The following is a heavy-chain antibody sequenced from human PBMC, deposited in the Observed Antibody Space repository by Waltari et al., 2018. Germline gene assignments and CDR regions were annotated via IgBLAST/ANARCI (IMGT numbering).Heavy chain of an antibody. CDR3: ASFRVVVVPAAVYYYYMDV. CDR1: GGTFSSYA. J-gene: IGHJ6*03. D-gene: IGHD2-2*01. CDR2: IIPIFGTA. Sequence: QVQLVQSGAEVKKPGSSVKVSCKASGGTFSSYAISWVRPAPGQGLEWMGGIIPIFGTANYAQKFQGRVTITADKSTSTAYMELSSLRSEDTAVYYCASFRVVVVPAAVYYYYMDVWGKGTTVTVSS. V-gene: IGHV1-69*14.